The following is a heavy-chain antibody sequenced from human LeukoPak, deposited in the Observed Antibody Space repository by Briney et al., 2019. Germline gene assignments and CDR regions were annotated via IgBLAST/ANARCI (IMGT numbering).Heavy chain of an antibody. CDR1: GGSFSGYY. V-gene: IGHV4-34*01. Sequence: SETLSLTCAVYGGSFSGYYWSWIRQPPGKGLEWIGEINHSGSTNYNPSLKSRVTISVDTSKNQFSLKLSSVTAADTAVYYCARGTYYDFWSGYYTRGFLDYWGQGTLVTVSS. J-gene: IGHJ4*02. D-gene: IGHD3-3*01. CDR2: INHSGST. CDR3: ARGTYYDFWSGYYTRGFLDY.